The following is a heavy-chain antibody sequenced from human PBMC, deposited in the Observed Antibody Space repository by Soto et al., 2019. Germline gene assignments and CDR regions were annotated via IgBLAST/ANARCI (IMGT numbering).Heavy chain of an antibody. Sequence: GSLRLSCASSGFTFSTYAMSWVRQAPGKGLEWVSTFSGGGGSTYYADSVKGRFTISRDNSKNTLYLQMNSLRVDDTALYYCARGSLWGQGTLVTVSS. CDR2: FSGGGGST. J-gene: IGHJ4*02. CDR1: GFTFSTYA. V-gene: IGHV3-23*01. CDR3: ARGSL.